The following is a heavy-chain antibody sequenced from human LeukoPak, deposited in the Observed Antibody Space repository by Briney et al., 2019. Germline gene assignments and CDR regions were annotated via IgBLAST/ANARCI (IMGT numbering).Heavy chain of an antibody. D-gene: IGHD5-18*01. CDR2: ISAYNGNT. Sequence: ASVKVSCKASGYTFTSYDISWVRQAPGQGLEWMGWISAYNGNTNYAQKLQGRVTMTTDTSTSTAYMELRSLRSDDTAVYFCAREQGGYSYVFFDYWGQGTLVTVSS. J-gene: IGHJ4*02. V-gene: IGHV1-18*01. CDR1: GYTFTSYD. CDR3: AREQGGYSYVFFDY.